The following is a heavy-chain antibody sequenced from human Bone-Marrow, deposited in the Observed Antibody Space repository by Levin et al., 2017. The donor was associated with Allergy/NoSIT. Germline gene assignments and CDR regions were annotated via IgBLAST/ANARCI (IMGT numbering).Heavy chain of an antibody. CDR2: ISTGYNFK. CDR3: VRQVDTSNEFDP. J-gene: IGHJ5*02. V-gene: IGHV3-21*01. CDR1: GFTFRSYT. D-gene: IGHD5-18*01. Sequence: PGGSLRLSCATSGFTFRSYTMNWVRQASGKGLEWVASISTGYNFKHYADSVKGRFTVSRDDAKKSLYLEMHNLRVEDTAVYYCVRQVDTSNEFDPWGQGTLVTVSS.